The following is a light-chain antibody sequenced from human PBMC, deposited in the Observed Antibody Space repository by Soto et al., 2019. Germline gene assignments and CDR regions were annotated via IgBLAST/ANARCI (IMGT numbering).Light chain of an antibody. J-gene: IGLJ1*01. CDR3: AAWDDSLNGYV. Sequence: QSVLTQPPSVSEAPRQRVTISCSGSSSNIGNNAVNWYQQLPGNAPKLLIYYDDLLPSGVSDRFSGSKSGTSASLAISGLQSEDEADYYCAAWDDSLNGYVFGTGTKVTVL. CDR2: YDD. CDR1: SSNIGNNA. V-gene: IGLV1-36*01.